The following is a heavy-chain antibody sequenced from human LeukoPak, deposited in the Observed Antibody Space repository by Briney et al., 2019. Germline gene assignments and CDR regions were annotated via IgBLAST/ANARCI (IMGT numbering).Heavy chain of an antibody. CDR3: ARDRGSSSWFLNYGMDV. CDR1: VGSISSSY. V-gene: IGHV4-59*01. D-gene: IGHD6-13*01. CDR2: IYYSGST. J-gene: IGHJ6*02. Sequence: PSETLSLTCTVSVGSISSSYWSWIRQPPGKGLEWIGYIYYSGSTNYNPSLKSRVTMSVDTSKNQFSLKLSSVTAADTAVYFCARDRGSSSWFLNYGMDVWGQGTTVTVSS.